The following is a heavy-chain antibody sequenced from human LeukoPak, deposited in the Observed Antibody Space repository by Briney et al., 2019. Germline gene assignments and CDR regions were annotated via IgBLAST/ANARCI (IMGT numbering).Heavy chain of an antibody. J-gene: IGHJ4*02. V-gene: IGHV3-30*03. CDR3: ARDRVVTLGGDYFDY. D-gene: IGHD4-23*01. Sequence: GGSLRLSCAASGFTFDSYSMSWVRQAPGKGLEWMAVISHDGSNKYYADSVKGRFTISRDNSKNTLYLQMNSLRAEDTAVYYCARDRVVTLGGDYFDYWGQGNLVTVSS. CDR2: ISHDGSNK. CDR1: GFTFDSYS.